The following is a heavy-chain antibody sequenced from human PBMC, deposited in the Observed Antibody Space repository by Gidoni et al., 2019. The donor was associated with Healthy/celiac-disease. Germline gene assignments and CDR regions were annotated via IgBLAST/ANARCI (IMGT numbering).Heavy chain of an antibody. V-gene: IGHV4-39*01. J-gene: IGHJ4*02. CDR3: ARLSPFDY. Sequence: KSRVTISVDTSKNQFSLKLSSVTAADTAVYYCARLSPFDYWGQGTLVSVSS.